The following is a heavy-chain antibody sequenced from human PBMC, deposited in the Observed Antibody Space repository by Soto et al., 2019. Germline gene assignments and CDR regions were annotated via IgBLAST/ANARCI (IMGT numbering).Heavy chain of an antibody. V-gene: IGHV4-59*01. J-gene: IGHJ3*01. D-gene: IGHD1-1*01. CDR3: AARVPLATTTGAGFAV. Sequence: VQLQESGPGLLKPSETLSLTCTVSNASIIHYYWSWIRQPPGKGPEWIGYIYYSGSTNYNPSLKSRVSMSLDMWRNQLSLTLNSVTAADTAVYYCAARVPLATTTGAGFAVWGQGTMVNVSS. CDR2: IYYSGST. CDR1: NASIIHYY.